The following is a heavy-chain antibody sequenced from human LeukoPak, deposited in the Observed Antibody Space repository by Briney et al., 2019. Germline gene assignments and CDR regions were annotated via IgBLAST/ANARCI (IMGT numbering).Heavy chain of an antibody. CDR2: INPNSGGT. J-gene: IGHJ4*02. Sequence: EASVKVSCKASGYTFTGYYMHWVRQAPGQGLEWMGWINPNSGGTNYAQKFQGRVTMTRDTSISTAYMELSRLRSDDTAVYYCARGTEVLRFLEWSETDYWGQGTLVTVSS. D-gene: IGHD3-3*01. CDR3: ARGTEVLRFLEWSETDY. CDR1: GYTFTGYY. V-gene: IGHV1-2*02.